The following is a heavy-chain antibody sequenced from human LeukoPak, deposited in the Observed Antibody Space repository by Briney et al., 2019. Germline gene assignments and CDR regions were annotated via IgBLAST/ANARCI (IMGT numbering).Heavy chain of an antibody. D-gene: IGHD2-15*01. CDR1: GYTFTGYY. V-gene: IGHV1-2*04. CDR2: INPNSGGT. CDR3: AREMERAYCSGGSCYKTYYFDY. Sequence: GASVKVSCKASGYTFTGYYMHWVRQAPGQGLEWMGWINPNSGGTNYAQKFQGWVTMTRDTSISTAYMELSRLRSDDTAVYYCAREMERAYCSGGSCYKTYYFDYWGQGTLVTVSS. J-gene: IGHJ4*02.